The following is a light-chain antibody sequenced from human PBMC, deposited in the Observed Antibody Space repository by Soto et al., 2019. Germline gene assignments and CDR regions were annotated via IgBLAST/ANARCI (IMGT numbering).Light chain of an antibody. CDR2: FAS. J-gene: IGKJ1*01. CDR1: HSVGSL. CDR3: QQRSAWPWT. Sequence: EIVLTQSPATLSLSPGDRATLSCRASHSVGSLLAWYQQKPGQAPRLLIYFASNRATGIPPRFSGSGSGTDFTLTIDSLEPEDFAVYYCQQRSAWPWTFGQGTMVEIK. V-gene: IGKV3-11*01.